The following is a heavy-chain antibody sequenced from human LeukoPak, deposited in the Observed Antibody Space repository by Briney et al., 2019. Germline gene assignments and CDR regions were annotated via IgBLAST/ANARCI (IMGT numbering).Heavy chain of an antibody. CDR3: ARDRGGYGSYYYMDV. CDR2: IYYSGST. V-gene: IGHV4-59*12. Sequence: SETLSLTCTVSGGSISSYYWSWIRQPPGKGLEWIAYIYYSGSTYYNPSLKSRVTISVDTSKNQFSLNLSSVTAADTAVYYCARDRGGYGSYYYMDVWGKGTTVTVSS. J-gene: IGHJ6*03. CDR1: GGSISSYY. D-gene: IGHD3-10*01.